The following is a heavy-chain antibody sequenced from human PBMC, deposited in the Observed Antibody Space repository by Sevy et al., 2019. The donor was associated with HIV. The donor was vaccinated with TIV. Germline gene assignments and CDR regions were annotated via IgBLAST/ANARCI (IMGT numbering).Heavy chain of an antibody. CDR2: IYYSRRS. CDR3: ARPKGYCSGGSCHDAFDI. J-gene: IGHJ3*02. V-gene: IGHV4-39*01. Sequence: SETLSLTCAVSGGSISSSSYYWGWIRQPPGKGLEWIGSIYYSRRSYYNPSLKSRVTISVDTSKNQFSLKLSFVTAADTTVYYCARPKGYCSGGSCHDAFDIWGQGTMVTVSS. CDR1: GGSISSSSYY. D-gene: IGHD2-15*01.